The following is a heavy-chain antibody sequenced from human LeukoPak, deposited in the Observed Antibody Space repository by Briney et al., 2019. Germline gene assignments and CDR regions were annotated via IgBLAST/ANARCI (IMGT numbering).Heavy chain of an antibody. CDR1: GFTFSSYS. Sequence: GGSLRLSCTASGFTFSSYSMNWVRQAPGKGLEWVAYIAYTGTIHYADSVGGRFATSRDNAKSSLFLQLNSLRAEDTAVYYCARDPHSLDYWGQGTLVTVSS. V-gene: IGHV3-48*01. J-gene: IGHJ4*02. CDR2: IAYTGTI. CDR3: ARDPHSLDY.